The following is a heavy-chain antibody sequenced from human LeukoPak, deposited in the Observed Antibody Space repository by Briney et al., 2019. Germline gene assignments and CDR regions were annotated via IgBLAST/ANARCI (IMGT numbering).Heavy chain of an antibody. D-gene: IGHD4-17*01. CDR2: ISYDGSNK. J-gene: IGHJ4*02. Sequence: GRSLRLSCAASGFTFSSYGMHWVRQAPGKGLEWVAVISYDGSNKYYADSVKGRFTISRDNSKNTLYLQMNSLRSDDTAVYYCARDPEGTWLYGAPDYWGQGTLVTVSS. CDR3: ARDPEGTWLYGAPDY. CDR1: GFTFSSYG. V-gene: IGHV3-30*03.